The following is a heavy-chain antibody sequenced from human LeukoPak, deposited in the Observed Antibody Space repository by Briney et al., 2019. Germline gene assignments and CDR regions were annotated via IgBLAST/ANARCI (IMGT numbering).Heavy chain of an antibody. D-gene: IGHD2-15*01. J-gene: IGHJ4*02. Sequence: SETLSLTCTVSGGCLSSYYWSWVRQPPGKGLEWIGYVSYSGSTNYNSTLKSRVTISVDTSKNQFSLKLSSVTAADTAVYYCARGYCSGGTCYRTFFDYWGQGTLVTVSS. CDR2: VSYSGST. CDR3: ARGYCSGGTCYRTFFDY. CDR1: GGCLSSYY. V-gene: IGHV4-59*01.